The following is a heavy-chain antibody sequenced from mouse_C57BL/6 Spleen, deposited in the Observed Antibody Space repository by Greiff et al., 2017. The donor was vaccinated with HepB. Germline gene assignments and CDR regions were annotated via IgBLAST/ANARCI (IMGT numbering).Heavy chain of an antibody. CDR3: ERESNYFDY. D-gene: IGHD5-1*01. Sequence: QVQLKESGAELARPGASVKMSCKASGYTFTSYTMHWVKQRPGQGLEWIGYINPSSGYTKYNQKFKDKATLTADKSSSTAYMQLSSLTSEDSAVYYCERESNYFDYWGQGTTLTVSS. CDR1: GYTFTSYT. J-gene: IGHJ2*01. V-gene: IGHV1-4*01. CDR2: INPSSGYT.